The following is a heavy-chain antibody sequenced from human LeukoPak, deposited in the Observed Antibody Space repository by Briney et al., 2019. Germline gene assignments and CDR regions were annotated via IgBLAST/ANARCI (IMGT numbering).Heavy chain of an antibody. CDR2: INHSGST. V-gene: IGHV4-34*01. CDR3: ARGLGRDYVAFDI. D-gene: IGHD4-17*01. Sequence: SETLSLTCAVYGGSFSGYYWSWIRQPPGKGLEWIGEINHSGSTNYNPSLKSRVAISVDTSKNQFSLKLSSVTAADTAVYYCARGLGRDYVAFDIWGQGTMVTASS. J-gene: IGHJ3*02. CDR1: GGSFSGYY.